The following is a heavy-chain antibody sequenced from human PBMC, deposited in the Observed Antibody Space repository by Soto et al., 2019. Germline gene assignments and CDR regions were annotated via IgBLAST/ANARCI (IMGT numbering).Heavy chain of an antibody. V-gene: IGHV1-2*04. D-gene: IGHD6-19*01. CDR3: ATELWYTSASNGMYV. CDR2: INPNSGGT. J-gene: IGHJ6*02. CDR1: GYTFTGYY. Sequence: GASVKVSCKASGYTFTGYYMHWVRQAPGQGLEWMGWINPNSGGTNYAQKFQGWVTMTRDTSISTAYMELSRLRSDDTAVYYCATELWYTSASNGMYVWGQGSTVTV.